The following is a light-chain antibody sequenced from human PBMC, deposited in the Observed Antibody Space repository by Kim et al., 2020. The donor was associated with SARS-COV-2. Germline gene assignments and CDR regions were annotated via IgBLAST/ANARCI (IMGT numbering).Light chain of an antibody. CDR2: QDS. CDR3: QAWDSSTGV. Sequence: SYELTQPPSVSVSPGQTASITCSGDKLGDKYACWYQQKPGQSPVLVIYQDSKRPSGIPERFSGSNSGNTATLTISGTQAMDEADYYCQAWDSSTGVFGGGTQLTDL. V-gene: IGLV3-1*01. J-gene: IGLJ3*02. CDR1: KLGDKY.